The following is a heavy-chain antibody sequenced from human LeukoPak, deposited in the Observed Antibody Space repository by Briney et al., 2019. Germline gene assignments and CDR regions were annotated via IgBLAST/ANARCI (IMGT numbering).Heavy chain of an antibody. CDR3: ARGNWNDRGFNWFDP. Sequence: SETLSLTCTVSGGSISSYYWSWIRQPPGKGLEWIGYIYDSGSTNYNPSLKSRVTISVDTSKNQFSLKLSSVTAADTAVYYCARGNWNDRGFNWFDPWGQGTLVTVSS. D-gene: IGHD1-1*01. V-gene: IGHV4-59*01. CDR1: GGSISSYY. CDR2: IYDSGST. J-gene: IGHJ5*02.